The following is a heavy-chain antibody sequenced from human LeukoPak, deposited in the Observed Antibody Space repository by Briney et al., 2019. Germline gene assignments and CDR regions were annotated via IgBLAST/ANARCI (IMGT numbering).Heavy chain of an antibody. CDR3: ARNRDGYNSFDY. D-gene: IGHD5-24*01. Sequence: SETLSLTCTVSGGSISSYYWGWIRQPPGKGLEWFGSIYFNGNTYYNPSLKSRVTISVDTSKNQFSLKLSSVSAADTAVYYCARNRDGYNSFDYWGQGTLVTVST. J-gene: IGHJ4*02. V-gene: IGHV4-39*07. CDR1: GGSISSYY. CDR2: IYFNGNT.